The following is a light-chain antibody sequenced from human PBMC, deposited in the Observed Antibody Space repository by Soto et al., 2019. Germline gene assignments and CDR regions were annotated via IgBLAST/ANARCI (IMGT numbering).Light chain of an antibody. Sequence: QSVLTQPASVSGSLGQSITISCTGSSSDVGGYNYVSWYQQHPGQAPKLLIHEVTNRPSGVSDRFSGSKSANTASLTISGLQAEDEAHYYCSSYTTFRTPHVAFGGGTNLTVL. CDR1: SSDVGGYNY. CDR3: SSYTTFRTPHVA. CDR2: EVT. J-gene: IGLJ2*01. V-gene: IGLV2-14*01.